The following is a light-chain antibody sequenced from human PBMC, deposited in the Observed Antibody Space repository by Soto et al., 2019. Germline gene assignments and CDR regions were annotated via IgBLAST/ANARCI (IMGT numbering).Light chain of an antibody. Sequence: QSAPTQPPSASGSPGQSVTISCTGTSSDVGGHNYVSWYQQYPGKAPKLIIYEVTKRPSGVPDRFSCSKSVNTASLTVSGLQAEDEADYYCSSYAGSMNLIFGGGTKLTVL. J-gene: IGLJ2*01. CDR2: EVT. CDR1: SSDVGGHNY. CDR3: SSYAGSMNLI. V-gene: IGLV2-8*01.